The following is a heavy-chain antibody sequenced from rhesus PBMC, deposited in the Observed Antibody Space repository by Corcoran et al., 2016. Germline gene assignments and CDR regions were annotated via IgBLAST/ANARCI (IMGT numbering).Heavy chain of an antibody. Sequence: QVQLQESGPGLVKPSETLSLTCAVSGYSISSGYGWSWIRQPPGKGLEWIGYIGGSSGSTNYNPSLKSRVTISKDTSKNQFSLKRSSVTAADTAVYYCARAPIVGATDYWGQGVLVTVSS. V-gene: IGHV4-127*01. CDR1: GYSISSGYG. CDR3: ARAPIVGATDY. D-gene: IGHD1-44*02. J-gene: IGHJ4*01. CDR2: IGGSSGST.